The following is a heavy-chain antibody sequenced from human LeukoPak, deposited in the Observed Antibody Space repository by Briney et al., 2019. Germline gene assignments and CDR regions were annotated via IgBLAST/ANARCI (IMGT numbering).Heavy chain of an antibody. Sequence: ASVKVSCKASGYMFTAYLINWVRQSPGLGLEWLWWINPNRGATNYAQKFQGRVTMTRETSTSTAYAELNGVRSDETAVYFCARLDSGNLRGILYWGQGSLVTVSS. CDR2: INPNRGAT. CDR3: ARLDSGNLRGILY. J-gene: IGHJ4*02. D-gene: IGHD3-10*01. CDR1: GYMFTAYL. V-gene: IGHV1-2*02.